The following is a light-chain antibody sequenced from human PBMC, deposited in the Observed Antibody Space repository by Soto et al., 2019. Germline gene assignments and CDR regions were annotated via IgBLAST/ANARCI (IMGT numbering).Light chain of an antibody. CDR1: QSVSSN. CDR3: QQYKNWPPLYP. Sequence: EIVLTQSPATLSVSPGERATLSCRASQSVSSNLAWFQQRPGQAPRLLIYGASTRAADIPARFSGSGSGTEFTLTISSLQSEDFAVYYCQQYKNWPPLYPFGQGTKLEIK. J-gene: IGKJ2*01. CDR2: GAS. V-gene: IGKV3-15*01.